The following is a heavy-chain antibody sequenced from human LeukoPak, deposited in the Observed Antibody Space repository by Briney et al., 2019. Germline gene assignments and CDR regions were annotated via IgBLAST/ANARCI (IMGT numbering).Heavy chain of an antibody. D-gene: IGHD3-22*01. V-gene: IGHV4-59*02. CDR3: ARAGYYYDSSSYYSFDS. CDR1: GGSVSSYY. Sequence: PLETLSLTCTVSGGSVSSYYWGWIRQPPGKGLAWIGYIYDSGSPKYNPSLKSRVTISIDTSKNQLSLNLSSVTAADTAVYYCARAGYYYDSSSYYSFDSWGQGTLVTVSS. J-gene: IGHJ4*02. CDR2: IYDSGSP.